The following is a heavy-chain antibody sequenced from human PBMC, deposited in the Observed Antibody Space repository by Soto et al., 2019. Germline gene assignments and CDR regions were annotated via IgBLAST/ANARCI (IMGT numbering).Heavy chain of an antibody. D-gene: IGHD1-1*01. CDR3: ARWNGFGDS. V-gene: IGHV3-23*01. J-gene: IGHJ4*02. Sequence: LRLSCAVSGFSLGPYGVTWVRQTPEKGLEWVTGFSGGSGAIFYADSVRGRFTISRDSSTAYLQMNNLRPEDTAVYFCARWNGFGDSWGQGSLVTVSS. CDR2: FSGGSGAI. CDR1: GFSLGPYG.